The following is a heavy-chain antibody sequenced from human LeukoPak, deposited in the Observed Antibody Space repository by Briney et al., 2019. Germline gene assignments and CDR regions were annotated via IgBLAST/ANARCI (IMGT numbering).Heavy chain of an antibody. CDR3: ARALDSSSSRYQAFEE. CDR2: IKQDESEK. J-gene: IGHJ4*02. V-gene: IGHV3-7*01. Sequence: KAGGSLRLSCSASGFTFSNYWMSWVRQAPGKGLEWVANIKQDESEKYYVDSVKGRFTISRDNAKSSLYLQMNSLRAEDTAVYYCARALDSSSSRYQAFEEWGQGTLVTVSS. D-gene: IGHD2-2*01. CDR1: GFTFSNYW.